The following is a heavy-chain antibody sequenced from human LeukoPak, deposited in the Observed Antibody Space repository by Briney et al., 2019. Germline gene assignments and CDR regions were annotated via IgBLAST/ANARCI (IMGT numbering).Heavy chain of an antibody. D-gene: IGHD3-9*01. J-gene: IGHJ5*02. CDR2: VTSYNGDT. CDR3: AKDWHILTGRNCFDP. V-gene: IGHV1-18*01. CDR1: GGTFSSYG. Sequence: ASVKVSCKASGGTFSSYGISWVRQAPGQGLEWVGWVTSYNGDTNYAQRFQGRVTMSTDTSTSTAYMELRSLRFDDTAIYYCAKDWHILTGRNCFDPWGQGTLVTVSS.